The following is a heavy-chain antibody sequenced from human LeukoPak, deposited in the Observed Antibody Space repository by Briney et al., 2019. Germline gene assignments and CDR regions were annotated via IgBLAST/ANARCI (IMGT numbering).Heavy chain of an antibody. Sequence: TSSETLSLTCSVSGGSISTYYWSWIRQPPGKGLEWIGYIYNSGNTNYNPSLRSRVTISVDTSNNQFSLRLSSVTAADTAVYYCARDHWLFSSKTWYYYGMDVWGQGTTVTVSS. CDR2: IYNSGNT. J-gene: IGHJ6*02. CDR3: ARDHWLFSSKTWYYYGMDV. D-gene: IGHD3-9*01. CDR1: GGSISTYY. V-gene: IGHV4-59*01.